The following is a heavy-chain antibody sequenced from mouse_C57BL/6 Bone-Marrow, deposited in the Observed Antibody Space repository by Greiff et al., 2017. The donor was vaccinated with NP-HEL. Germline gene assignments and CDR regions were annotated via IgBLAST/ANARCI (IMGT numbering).Heavy chain of an antibody. Sequence: EVQLQESGTVLARPGASVKMSCKTSGYTFTSYWMHWVKQRPGQGLEWIGAIYPGNSDPSYNQKFKGKATLAAVTSASTAYLERSSLTNEDSAVYYSTRQGSSYDYWGQGTTLTVSS. D-gene: IGHD1-1*01. V-gene: IGHV1-5*01. CDR1: GYTFTSYW. CDR3: TRQGSSYDY. J-gene: IGHJ2*01. CDR2: IYPGNSDP.